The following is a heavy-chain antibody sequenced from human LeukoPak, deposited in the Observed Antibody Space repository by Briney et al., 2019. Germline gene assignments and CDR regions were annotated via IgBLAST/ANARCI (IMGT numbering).Heavy chain of an antibody. V-gene: IGHV3-64*01. D-gene: IGHD3-3*01. CDR3: ARDSLFPH. J-gene: IGHJ4*02. CDR2: ISSNGGST. Sequence: PGGSLRLSCAASGFTFSTYVMYWVRQAPGKGLEYVSSISSNGGSTYYANSVKGRFTISRDNSKNTLYLQMGSLRAEDVAVYSCARDSLFPHWGQGTLVTVSP. CDR1: GFTFSTYV.